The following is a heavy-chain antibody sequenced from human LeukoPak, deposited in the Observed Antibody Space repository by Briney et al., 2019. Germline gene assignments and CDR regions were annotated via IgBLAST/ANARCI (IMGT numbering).Heavy chain of an antibody. CDR2: IWYDGSNK. J-gene: IGHJ3*02. CDR3: ATLIQLWPDAFDI. CDR1: GFTFSSYG. D-gene: IGHD5-18*01. Sequence: QPGGSLRLSCAASGFTFSSYGMHWVRQAPGKGLEWVAVIWYDGSNKYYADSVKGRFTISRDNSKNTLYLQMNSLRAEDTAVYYCATLIQLWPDAFDIWGQGTMVTVSS. V-gene: IGHV3-33*01.